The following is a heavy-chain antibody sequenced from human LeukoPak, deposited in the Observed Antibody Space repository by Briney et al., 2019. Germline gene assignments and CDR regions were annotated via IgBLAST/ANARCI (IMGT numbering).Heavy chain of an antibody. J-gene: IGHJ4*02. Sequence: GGSLRLSCAVSGLAVSNNYMSWVRQAPGKGLEWVSVIYSGGTTYYADSVKGRFTISRDNSKNTLYLHMNSLRAEDTAVYYCARDRAPPTSWYFDYWGQGTLVTVSS. D-gene: IGHD2-2*01. CDR3: ARDRAPPTSWYFDY. CDR2: IYSGGTT. V-gene: IGHV3-66*01. CDR1: GLAVSNNY.